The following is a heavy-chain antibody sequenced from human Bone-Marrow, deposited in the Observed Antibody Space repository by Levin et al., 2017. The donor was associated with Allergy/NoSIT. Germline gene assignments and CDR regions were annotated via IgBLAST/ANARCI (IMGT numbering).Heavy chain of an antibody. CDR2: ISGGGDNT. V-gene: IGHV3-23*01. D-gene: IGHD6-25*01. J-gene: IGHJ6*02. CDR3: ARGRVGMGPWSGRYRSGYDSHSHYYSMDV. Sequence: PGGSLRLSCAASGFTFRSYAMNWVRQAPGKGLEWVSVISGGGDNTHYAASVEGRVTISRDTSKNTLYLQMNSLRVEDTAIYFCARGRVGMGPWSGRYRSGYDSHSHYYSMDVWGQGTTVSVSS. CDR1: GFTFRSYA.